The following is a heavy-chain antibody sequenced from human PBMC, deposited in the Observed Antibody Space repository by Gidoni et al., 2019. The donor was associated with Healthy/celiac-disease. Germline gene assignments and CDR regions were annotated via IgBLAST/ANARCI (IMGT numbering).Heavy chain of an antibody. D-gene: IGHD6-19*01. CDR3: ARGGIAVAGSFDY. J-gene: IGHJ4*02. CDR2: IYSGGST. Sequence: VQLVQSGGGLIQPGGSLRLSCAASGFTVSSHYMSWVRQAPGRGLEWVSVIYSGGSTYYADSVKGRFTLSRDNSQNTLYLQMNSLRAEDTAVYYCARGGIAVAGSFDYWGQGTLVTVSS. V-gene: IGHV3-53*01. CDR1: GFTVSSHY.